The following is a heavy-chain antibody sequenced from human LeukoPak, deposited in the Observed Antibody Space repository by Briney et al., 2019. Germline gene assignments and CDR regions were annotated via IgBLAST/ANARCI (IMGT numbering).Heavy chain of an antibody. V-gene: IGHV3-48*03. Sequence: PGRSLRLSCAASGFTLSTYALHWVRQAPGKGLEWVSYISGSGRTIDYADSVKGRFTISRDNTKNSVYLQMNSLRAEDTAIYFCVRDAVMSPEVLLTAWDYFDCWGQGTLVTVSS. J-gene: IGHJ4*02. CDR2: ISGSGRTI. D-gene: IGHD2-21*01. CDR1: GFTLSTYA. CDR3: VRDAVMSPEVLLTAWDYFDC.